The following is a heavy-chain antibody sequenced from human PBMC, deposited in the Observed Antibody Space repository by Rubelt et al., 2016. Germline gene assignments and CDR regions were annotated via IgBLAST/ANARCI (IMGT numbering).Heavy chain of an antibody. Sequence: QVQLQESGPGLVKPSETLSLTCTVPGGSISSYYWSWIRQPPGKGLEWIGYIYYSRSTNYNPSLKSRVTRSVDTSKNQFSLKLSSVTAADTAVYYWARMVAAAGTKRFDYWGQGTLVTVSS. D-gene: IGHD6-13*01. J-gene: IGHJ4*02. V-gene: IGHV4-59*01. CDR3: ARMVAAAGTKRFDY. CDR1: GGSISSYY. CDR2: IYYSRST.